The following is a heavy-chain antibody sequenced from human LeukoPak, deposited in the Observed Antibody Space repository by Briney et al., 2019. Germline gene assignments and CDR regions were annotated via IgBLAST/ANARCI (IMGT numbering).Heavy chain of an antibody. CDR1: GYSISSGYY. Sequence: SETLSLTCTVSGYSISSGYYWSWIRQPPGKGLEWIGYIYHSGSTYYNPSLKSRVTISVDRSKNQFSLKLSSVTAADTAVYYCARDEYSSSGLDYWGQGTLVTVSS. V-gene: IGHV4-38-2*02. CDR3: ARDEYSSSGLDY. J-gene: IGHJ4*02. D-gene: IGHD6-6*01. CDR2: IYHSGST.